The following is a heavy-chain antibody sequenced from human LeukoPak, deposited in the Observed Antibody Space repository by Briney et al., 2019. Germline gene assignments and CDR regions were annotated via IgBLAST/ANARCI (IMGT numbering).Heavy chain of an antibody. D-gene: IGHD3-22*01. CDR2: IKSKTDGETI. V-gene: IGHV3-15*01. J-gene: IGHJ4*01. Sequence: GGSLRLSCAASGFTFSNARMSWVRQAPGKGLEWIGRIKSKTDGETIDYAAPVKGRFTISRDDSKSTLYLQVISLKTEDTAVYYCWSYFDASGPTSFDYWGQGTLVTVSS. CDR3: WSYFDASGPTSFDY. CDR1: GFTFSNAR.